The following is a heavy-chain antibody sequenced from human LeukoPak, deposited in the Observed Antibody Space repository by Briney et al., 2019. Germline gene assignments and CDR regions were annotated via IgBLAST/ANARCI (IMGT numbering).Heavy chain of an antibody. CDR1: GFTFSNYW. V-gene: IGHV3-74*01. CDR2: ISPDGSST. J-gene: IGHJ4*02. Sequence: GGSLRLSCEASGFTFSNYWMHWVRHAPGKGLVWVSRISPDGSSTSYADSVKGRFTISRDYAKNTLYLQMNSLRAVDTAVYYCARSASGNFGLFDYWGPGTLVTVSS. D-gene: IGHD6-19*01. CDR3: ARSASGNFGLFDY.